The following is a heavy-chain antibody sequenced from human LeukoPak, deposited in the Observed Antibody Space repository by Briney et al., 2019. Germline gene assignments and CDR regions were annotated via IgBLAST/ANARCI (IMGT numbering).Heavy chain of an antibody. D-gene: IGHD2-8*01. CDR2: IKPDGSGK. CDR3: SSQPAVLDLDC. V-gene: IGHV3-7*01. CDR1: GFAFSTYW. J-gene: IGHJ4*02. Sequence: GSLRLSCAASGFAFSTYWMAWVRQAPGKGLEWVANIKPDGSGKNYLGSVKGRFTTSRDNAKNSLYLYMSSLRVEDTAVYYCSSQPAVLDLDCWGQGTLVTVSS.